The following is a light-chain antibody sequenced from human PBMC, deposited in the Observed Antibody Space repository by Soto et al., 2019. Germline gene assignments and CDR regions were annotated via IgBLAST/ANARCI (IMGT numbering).Light chain of an antibody. V-gene: IGKV3-20*01. CDR2: DAS. Sequence: EIVLTQSPATLSLSPGERATLSCRASQSVSSYLAWYQQKPGQAPRLLIYDASNRATGIPDRFSGSGSGTEFSLTISRLEPEDFAVYYCQQYGLSRTFGQGTKVDIK. J-gene: IGKJ1*01. CDR3: QQYGLSRT. CDR1: QSVSSY.